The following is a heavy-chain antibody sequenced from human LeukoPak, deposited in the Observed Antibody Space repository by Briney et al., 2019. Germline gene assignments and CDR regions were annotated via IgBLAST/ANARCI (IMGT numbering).Heavy chain of an antibody. D-gene: IGHD3-10*01. CDR2: ISAYNGNT. CDR1: GYTFTSYG. V-gene: IGHV1-18*01. CDR3: ARGLIRLWFGESYFDY. J-gene: IGHJ4*02. Sequence: ASVKVSCKASGYTFTSYGIGWVRQAPGQGLEWMGWISAYNGNTNYAQKLQGRVTMTTDTSTSTAYMELRSLRSDDTAVYYCARGLIRLWFGESYFDYWGQGTLVTVSS.